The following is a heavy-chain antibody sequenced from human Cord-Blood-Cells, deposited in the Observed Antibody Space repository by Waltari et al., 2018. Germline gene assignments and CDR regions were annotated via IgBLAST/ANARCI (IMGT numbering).Heavy chain of an antibody. CDR1: VFTFSSYW. Sequence: EVQLVESGGGLVQPGGSLRLSCAASVFTFSSYWMSWVRQAPGKGLEWVANIKQDGSEKYYVDSVKGRFTISRDNAKNSLYLQMNSLRAEDTAVYYCASGAAAVDYWGQGTLVTVSS. V-gene: IGHV3-7*01. J-gene: IGHJ4*02. D-gene: IGHD6-13*01. CDR2: IKQDGSEK. CDR3: ASGAAAVDY.